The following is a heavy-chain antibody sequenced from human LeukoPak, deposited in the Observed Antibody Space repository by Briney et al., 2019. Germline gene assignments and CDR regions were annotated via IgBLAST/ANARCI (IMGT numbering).Heavy chain of an antibody. Sequence: ASVKVSCKASGFIFTSSAVQWVRQARGQALEWIGWIVVGSGNTNYAQKFQERVTITRDMSTSTAYMELSSLRSEDTAVYYCAADLGPRYSGSREFDYWGQGTLVTVSS. CDR2: IVVGSGNT. J-gene: IGHJ4*02. V-gene: IGHV1-58*01. CDR3: AADLGPRYSGSREFDY. D-gene: IGHD1-26*01. CDR1: GFIFTSSA.